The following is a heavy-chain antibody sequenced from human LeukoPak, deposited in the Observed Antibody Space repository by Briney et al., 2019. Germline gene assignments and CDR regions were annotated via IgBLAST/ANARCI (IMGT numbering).Heavy chain of an antibody. CDR2: IRYDGSNK. V-gene: IGHV3-30*02. CDR3: AKGRKATIEGFDY. J-gene: IGHJ4*02. D-gene: IGHD5-12*01. CDR1: GFTFSSYG. Sequence: GGSLRLSCAASGFTFSSYGMHWVRQAPGKGLEWMAFIRYDGSNKYYADSVKGRFTISRDNSKNTLYLQMNSLRAEDTAVYYCAKGRKATIEGFDYWGQGTLVTVSS.